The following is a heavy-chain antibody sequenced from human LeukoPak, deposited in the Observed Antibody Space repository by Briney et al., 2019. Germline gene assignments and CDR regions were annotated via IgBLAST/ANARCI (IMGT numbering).Heavy chain of an antibody. Sequence: GGSLRLSCAASGFTFDDYAMHWVRQVPGKGLEWISGINWNSGTLAYADSVKGRFTISRDNAKNSLYLQMDSLRVEDTAFYYCAKDRVAAAVTLDYWGRGTLVTVSS. CDR2: INWNSGTL. V-gene: IGHV3-9*01. CDR1: GFTFDDYA. CDR3: AKDRVAAAVTLDY. D-gene: IGHD6-13*01. J-gene: IGHJ4*02.